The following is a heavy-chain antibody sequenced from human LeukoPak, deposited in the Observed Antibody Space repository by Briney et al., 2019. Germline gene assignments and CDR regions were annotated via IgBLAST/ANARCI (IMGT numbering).Heavy chain of an antibody. CDR2: ISGSGGST. Sequence: PGGSLRLSCAASGFIFSSYAMSWVRQAPGKGLEWVSAISGSGGSTYYVDSVKGRFTISRDNPKHSLYLQMNSLRAEDTAVYYCAKDVYGEDSSRWYVDFAVDSRGWSHFDYWGQGTLVTVSS. CDR3: AKDVYGEDSSRWYVDFAVDSRGWSHFDY. D-gene: IGHD6-13*01. CDR1: GFIFSSYA. J-gene: IGHJ4*02. V-gene: IGHV3-23*01.